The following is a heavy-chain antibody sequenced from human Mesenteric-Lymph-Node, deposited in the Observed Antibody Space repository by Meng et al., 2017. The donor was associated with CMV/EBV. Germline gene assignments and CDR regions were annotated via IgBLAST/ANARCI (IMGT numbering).Heavy chain of an antibody. J-gene: IGHJ6*02. CDR1: GASISSYF. CDR2: MYHSGST. CDR3: ARGNWGPYYYYGMDV. D-gene: IGHD7-27*01. V-gene: IGHV4-59*01. Sequence: GSLRLSCTVSGASISSYFWSWIRQSPGKGLEWIGYMYHSGSTNYNPSLESRVTMSVDTSKNQFSLKLNSVTAADTAVYYCARGNWGPYYYYGMDVWGQGTTVTVSS.